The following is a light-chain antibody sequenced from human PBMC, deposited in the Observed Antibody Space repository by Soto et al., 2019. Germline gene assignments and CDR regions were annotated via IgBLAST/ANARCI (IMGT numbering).Light chain of an antibody. CDR3: SSYTSSRAYV. CDR1: SSDVGAYNY. J-gene: IGLJ1*01. Sequence: QSVLTQPASVSGSLGQSITISCTGTSSDVGAYNYVSWYQQQPGKAPKLMISEVSNRPSGVSNRFSGSKSGNTASLTISGLQAEDEADYYCSSYTSSRAYVFGIGTKVTVL. V-gene: IGLV2-14*01. CDR2: EVS.